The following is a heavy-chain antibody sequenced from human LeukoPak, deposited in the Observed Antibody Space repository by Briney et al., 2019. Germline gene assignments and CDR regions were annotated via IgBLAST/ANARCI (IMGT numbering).Heavy chain of an antibody. D-gene: IGHD6-13*01. CDR2: ISSSSSTI. Sequence: PGGSLRLSCAASGFTFSSYSMNWVRQAPGKGLEWVSYISSSSSTIYYADSVKGRFTISRDNAKNSLYLQMNSLRAEDTAVYYCARSAAAGTRWFDPWGQGTLVTVSS. J-gene: IGHJ5*02. V-gene: IGHV3-48*01. CDR1: GFTFSSYS. CDR3: ARSAAAGTRWFDP.